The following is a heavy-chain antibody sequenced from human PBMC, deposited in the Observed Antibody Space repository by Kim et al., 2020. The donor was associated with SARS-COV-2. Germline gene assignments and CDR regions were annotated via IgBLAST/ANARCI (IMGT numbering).Heavy chain of an antibody. J-gene: IGHJ4*02. Sequence: SETLSLTCTVSGGSISSSSYYWGWIRQPPGKGLEWIGSIYYSGSTYYNPSLKSRVTISVDTSKNQFSLKLSSVTAADTAVYYCARDEGYYYDSSGYLNYFDYWGQGTLVTVSS. CDR1: GGSISSSSYY. CDR3: ARDEGYYYDSSGYLNYFDY. CDR2: IYYSGST. V-gene: IGHV4-39*01. D-gene: IGHD3-22*01.